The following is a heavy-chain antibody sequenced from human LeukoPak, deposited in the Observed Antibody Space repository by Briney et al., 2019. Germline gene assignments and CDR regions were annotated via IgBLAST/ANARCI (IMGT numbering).Heavy chain of an antibody. CDR2: TYYRSKWSF. D-gene: IGHD6-6*01. J-gene: IGHJ4*02. CDR1: GDSIFSNNVA. CDR3: ARGKYTSFDN. Sequence: SQTLSLTCAISGDSIFSNNVAWNWIRQSPSRGLEWLGRTYYRSKWSFDYAVSVKSRITINADTSKNQFSLQLSSVTPEDTAVYYCARGKYTSFDNWGQGTLVTVSS. V-gene: IGHV6-1*01.